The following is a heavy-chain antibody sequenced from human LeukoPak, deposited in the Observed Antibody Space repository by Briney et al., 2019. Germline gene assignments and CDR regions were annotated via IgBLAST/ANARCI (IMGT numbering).Heavy chain of an antibody. CDR2: IYTDNNI. V-gene: IGHV3-48*03. CDR3: ARASNSPFDY. J-gene: IGHJ4*02. CDR1: GFTLSNYE. Sequence: PGGSLRLSCAASGFTLSNYEMSWVRQTPRKGLEWVSHIYTDNNIKEADAVKGRFTISRDNAKNSLYLQMNSLRAEDTGVYYCARASNSPFDYWGQGTLVTVSS. D-gene: IGHD2-21*01.